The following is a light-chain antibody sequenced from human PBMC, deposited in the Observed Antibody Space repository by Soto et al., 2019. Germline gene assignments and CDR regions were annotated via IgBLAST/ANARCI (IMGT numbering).Light chain of an antibody. CDR3: SSYAATNTVL. J-gene: IGLJ2*01. V-gene: IGLV2-14*03. CDR1: SSDIGAFNY. CDR2: DVS. Sequence: QSVLAQPASVSGSPGQSITISCTGTSSDIGAFNYVSWYQQHPGDAPKLLIFDVSARPSGISVRFSASKSGNTASLTISGIQTEDEAHDFCSSYAATNTVLFGGGTKLTVL.